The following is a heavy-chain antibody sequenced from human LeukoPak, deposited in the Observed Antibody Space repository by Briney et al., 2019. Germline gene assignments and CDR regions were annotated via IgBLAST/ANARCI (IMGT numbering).Heavy chain of an antibody. V-gene: IGHV3-66*01. Sequence: GGSLRLSCAASGFTVSSNYMSWVRQAPGKGLEWVAVVYSGDRTYYADSVKGRFTISRDDSTNTLYLLMNSLRAEDTAVYYCARGYLIDYWGQGTLVTVSS. CDR3: ARGYLIDY. J-gene: IGHJ4*02. CDR1: GFTVSSNY. CDR2: VYSGDRT. D-gene: IGHD1-26*01.